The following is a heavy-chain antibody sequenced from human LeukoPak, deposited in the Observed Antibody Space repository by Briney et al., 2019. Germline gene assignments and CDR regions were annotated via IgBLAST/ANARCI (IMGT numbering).Heavy chain of an antibody. CDR2: IYYGGST. D-gene: IGHD3-10*01. Sequence: KPSETLPLTCTVSNGSISSYDSYWSWIRQPPGKGLDWIAYIYYGGSTDSTPSLKSRVTISVDTSKNQFSLRLTSVTAADTAVYYCARVSRGGSGSGAFDIWGQGTMVTVSS. CDR1: NGSISSYDSY. CDR3: ARVSRGGSGSGAFDI. J-gene: IGHJ3*02. V-gene: IGHV4-30-4*01.